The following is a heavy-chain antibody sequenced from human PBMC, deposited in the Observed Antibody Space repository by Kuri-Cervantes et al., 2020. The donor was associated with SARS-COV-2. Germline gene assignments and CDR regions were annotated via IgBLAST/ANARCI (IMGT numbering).Heavy chain of an antibody. CDR3: AKGNPPSYYYGSGSYYGAVGYYYYGMDV. Sequence: GESLKISCAASGFTFSIYAMSWVRQAPGKGLEWVSTFSVSGNTTYYADSVKGRFTISRDNSKNTLYLQMNSLRAEDTAVYYCAKGNPPSYYYGSGSYYGAVGYYYYGMDVWGQGTTVTVSS. V-gene: IGHV3-23*01. D-gene: IGHD3-10*01. J-gene: IGHJ6*02. CDR2: FSVSGNTT. CDR1: GFTFSIYA.